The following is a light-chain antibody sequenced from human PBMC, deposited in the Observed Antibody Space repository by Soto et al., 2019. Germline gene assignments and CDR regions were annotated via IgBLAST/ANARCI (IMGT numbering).Light chain of an antibody. CDR3: SSYAGSNTLYV. CDR1: SSDIGGYKY. CDR2: EVT. Sequence: QSALTQPASVSGSPGQSITISCTGTSSDIGGYKYVSWYQQHPGKAPKLIIYEVTNRPSGVSDRFSGSKSGNTASLTISGLQAEDEADYYCSSYAGSNTLYVFGTGTQLTVL. J-gene: IGLJ6*01. V-gene: IGLV2-14*01.